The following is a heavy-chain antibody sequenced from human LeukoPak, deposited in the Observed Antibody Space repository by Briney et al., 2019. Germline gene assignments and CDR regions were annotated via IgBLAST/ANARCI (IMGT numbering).Heavy chain of an antibody. V-gene: IGHV3-53*04. Sequence: GGSLILSCAASGFTVSSNFMTWVRQAPGKGLEWVSVISSGGTTYYADSVKGRFTISRHISKNTVYLQMNSLRAEDTAVYYCARDRSYGDFAWGYWGQGTLVTVSS. CDR3: ARDRSYGDFAWGY. CDR1: GFTVSSNF. D-gene: IGHD4-17*01. J-gene: IGHJ4*02. CDR2: ISSGGTT.